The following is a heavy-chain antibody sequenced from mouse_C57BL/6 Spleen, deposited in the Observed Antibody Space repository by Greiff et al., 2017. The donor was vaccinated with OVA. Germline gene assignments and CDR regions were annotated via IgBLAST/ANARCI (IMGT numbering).Heavy chain of an antibody. CDR1: GFTFSDYG. D-gene: IGHD4-1*01. Sequence: EVQLQESGGGLVKPGGSLKLSCAASGFTFSDYGMHWVRQAPEKGLEWVAYISSGSSTIYYADTVKGRFTISRDNAKNTLFLQMTSLRSEDTAMYYCARPQTGTFAYWGQGTLVTVSA. CDR3: ARPQTGTFAY. V-gene: IGHV5-17*01. J-gene: IGHJ3*01. CDR2: ISSGSSTI.